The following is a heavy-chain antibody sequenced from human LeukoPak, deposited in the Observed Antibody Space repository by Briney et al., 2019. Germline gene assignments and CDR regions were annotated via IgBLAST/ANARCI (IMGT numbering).Heavy chain of an antibody. Sequence: ASVTVSCKASGYTFTSYGISWVRQAPGQGLEWMGWISAYNGNTNYAQKLQGRVTMTTDTSTSTAYMELRSLRSDDTAVYYCARVGHCSGGSCYLEIWGQGTLVTVSS. CDR3: ARVGHCSGGSCYLEI. D-gene: IGHD2-15*01. CDR2: ISAYNGNT. J-gene: IGHJ4*02. CDR1: GYTFTSYG. V-gene: IGHV1-18*01.